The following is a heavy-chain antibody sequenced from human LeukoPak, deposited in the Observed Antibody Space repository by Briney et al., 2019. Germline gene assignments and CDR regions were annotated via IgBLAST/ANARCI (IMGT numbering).Heavy chain of an antibody. CDR3: ASCSGGSCYANFDY. J-gene: IGHJ4*02. CDR2: IIPIFGTA. CDR1: GGTFISYA. D-gene: IGHD2-15*01. Sequence: ASVKVSCKASGGTFISYAISWVRQAPGQGLEWMGGIIPIFGTANYAQKFQGRVTITADKSTSTAYMELSSLRSEDTAVYYCASCSGGSCYANFDYWGQGTLVTVSS. V-gene: IGHV1-69*06.